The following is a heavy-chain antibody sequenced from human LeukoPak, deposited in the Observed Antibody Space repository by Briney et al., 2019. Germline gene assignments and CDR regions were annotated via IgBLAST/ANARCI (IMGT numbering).Heavy chain of an antibody. CDR2: IISDGTT. V-gene: IGHV3-74*03. CDR1: GFTISSHL. D-gene: IGHD1-20*01. Sequence: GGSLRLSCAASGFTISSHLMYWVRQPPGKGLVWVSRIISDGTTTYADSVKGRFTISRDNAKNTLYLEMNSLRAEDTALYYCARAYNWKLDPWGQGTLVTVS. J-gene: IGHJ5*02. CDR3: ARAYNWKLDP.